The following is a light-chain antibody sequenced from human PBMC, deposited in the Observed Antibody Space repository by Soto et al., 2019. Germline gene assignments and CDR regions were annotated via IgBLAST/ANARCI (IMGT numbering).Light chain of an antibody. V-gene: IGKV1-5*01. J-gene: IGKJ4*01. CDR2: GAS. CDR1: QTISSW. Sequence: DIQMTQSPSTLSGSVGDRVTITCRASQTISSWLAWYQQKPGKAPKFLIYGASSLQSGVPSRFSGSGSGTEFTLTISSLQPDDFATYYCQQYNSYLVTFGGGTKVDIK. CDR3: QQYNSYLVT.